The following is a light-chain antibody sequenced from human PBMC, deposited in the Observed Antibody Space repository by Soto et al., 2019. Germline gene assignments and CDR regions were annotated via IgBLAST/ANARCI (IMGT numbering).Light chain of an antibody. J-gene: IGKJ4*01. CDR1: QSLTSY. V-gene: IGKV3-15*01. Sequence: IGMTQSPATLSVSPGETATLSCRASQSLTSYLAWYQQKPDQAPRLLIYGISTRATDIPARFSGSGSGTEFTLTISSLQSEDFAVYYCQQYNNWPLTFGGGTKVEIK. CDR2: GIS. CDR3: QQYNNWPLT.